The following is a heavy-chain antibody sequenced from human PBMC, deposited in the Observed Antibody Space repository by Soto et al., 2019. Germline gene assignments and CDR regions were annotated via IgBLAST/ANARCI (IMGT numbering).Heavy chain of an antibody. CDR2: ISAYNGNT. J-gene: IGHJ4*02. V-gene: IGHV1-18*01. CDR1: GYTFTSYG. D-gene: IGHD2-21*01. CDR3: ARNPPSFVVAAHY. Sequence: QVQLVQSGAEVKKPGASVKVSCKASGYTFTSYGISWVRQAPGQGLEWMGWISAYNGNTNYAQKLQGRVTMTTATSTLKAYMGPRRLTWAAAPVHDGARNPPSFVVAAHYWGQGPLFPASS.